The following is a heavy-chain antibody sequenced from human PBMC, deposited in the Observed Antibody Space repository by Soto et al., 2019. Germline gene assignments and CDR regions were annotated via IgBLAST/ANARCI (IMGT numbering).Heavy chain of an antibody. Sequence: RFSCAASGFTFTFYAMSWVRQAPGKGLQWVSGITGSGDITYYADSVKDRFTISRDNSKNTLYLQMNSLRAEDTAVYYCAKEEDSGGYKGFSFDFWGQGALVTVSS. CDR3: AKEEDSGGYKGFSFDF. CDR2: ITGSGDIT. D-gene: IGHD3-22*01. V-gene: IGHV3-23*01. J-gene: IGHJ4*02. CDR1: GFTFTFYA.